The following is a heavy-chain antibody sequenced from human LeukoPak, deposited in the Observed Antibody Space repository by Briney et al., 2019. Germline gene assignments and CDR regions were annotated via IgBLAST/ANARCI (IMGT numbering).Heavy chain of an antibody. CDR1: GFTFSSYW. CDR3: ARVGPITMVREVIMSKPYYYYGMDV. V-gene: IGHV3-7*01. J-gene: IGHJ6*02. Sequence: GGSLRLSCAASGFTFSSYWMSWVRQAPGKGLEWVANIKQDGSEKYYVDSVKGRFTISRDNAKNSLYLQMNSLRAEDTAVYYCARVGPITMVREVIMSKPYYYYGMDVWGQGTTVTVSS. D-gene: IGHD3-10*01. CDR2: IKQDGSEK.